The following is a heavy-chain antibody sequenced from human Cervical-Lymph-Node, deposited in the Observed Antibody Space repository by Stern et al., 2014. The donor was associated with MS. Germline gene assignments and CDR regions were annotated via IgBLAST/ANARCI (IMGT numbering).Heavy chain of an antibody. V-gene: IGHV3-21*01. Sequence: EEQLVESGGGLVKPGGSLRLSCAASGFPFSSYSMNWVRQAPGKGLEWVSSISSSSSYIYYADSVKGRFTISRDNAKNSLYLQMNSLRAEDTAVYYCARDRGAAAGLDYWGQGTLVTVSS. CDR2: ISSSSSYI. D-gene: IGHD6-13*01. CDR3: ARDRGAAAGLDY. CDR1: GFPFSSYS. J-gene: IGHJ4*02.